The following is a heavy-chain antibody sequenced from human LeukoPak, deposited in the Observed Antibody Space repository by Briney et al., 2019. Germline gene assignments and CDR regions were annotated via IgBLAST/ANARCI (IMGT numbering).Heavy chain of an antibody. D-gene: IGHD2-2*01. CDR2: IYSGGST. Sequence: GGSLRLSCAASGFTVSSNYMSWVRQAPGKGLEWVSVIYSGGSTYYADSVKGRFTISRDNSKNTLYLQMNSLRAEDTAVYYCAREVRDILVVPAATTYYYYYGMDVWGQGTTVTVSS. CDR3: AREVRDILVVPAATTYYYYYGMDV. J-gene: IGHJ6*02. CDR1: GFTVSSNY. V-gene: IGHV3-53*01.